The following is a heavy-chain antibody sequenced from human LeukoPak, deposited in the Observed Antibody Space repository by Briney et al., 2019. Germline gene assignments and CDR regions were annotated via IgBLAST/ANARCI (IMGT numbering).Heavy chain of an antibody. CDR3: ASWVGAKLGFDY. D-gene: IGHD1-26*01. CDR2: IKQDGSEK. J-gene: IGHJ4*02. Sequence: TGGSLRLSCAASGFTFSRYWMSWVRQAPGKGLEWVANIKQDGSEKYYVDSVKGRFTISRDNAKNPLYLQMNSLRAEDTAVYYCASWVGAKLGFDYWGKGTLVTVSS. V-gene: IGHV3-7*01. CDR1: GFTFSRYW.